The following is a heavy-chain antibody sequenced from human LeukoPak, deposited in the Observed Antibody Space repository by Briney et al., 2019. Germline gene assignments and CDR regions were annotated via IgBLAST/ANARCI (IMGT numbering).Heavy chain of an antibody. V-gene: IGHV1-3*01. Sequence: GGSVKVSCKASGYTFTSYAMHWVRQAPGQRLEWMGWINAGNGNTKYSQKFQGRVTITRDTSASTAYMELSSLRSEDTAVYYCARGSNYYDSSGWYPVYWGQGTLVTVSS. CDR1: GYTFTSYA. CDR2: INAGNGNT. D-gene: IGHD6-19*01. CDR3: ARGSNYYDSSGWYPVY. J-gene: IGHJ4*02.